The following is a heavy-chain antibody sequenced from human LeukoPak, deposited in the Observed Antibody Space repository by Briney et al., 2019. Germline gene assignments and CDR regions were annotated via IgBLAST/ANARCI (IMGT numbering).Heavy chain of an antibody. Sequence: ASVKVSCKASGYTFTDYYIHWVRQAPGQGLEWMGWINPNSGDTSYAQKFQGRVTMTRDTSIRTAYMELSRLRSDDTAVYYCARVLSISTAGVPSLQHWGQGTLVTVSS. CDR2: INPNSGDT. J-gene: IGHJ1*01. CDR1: GYTFTDYY. V-gene: IGHV1-2*02. CDR3: ARVLSISTAGVPSLQH. D-gene: IGHD6-13*01.